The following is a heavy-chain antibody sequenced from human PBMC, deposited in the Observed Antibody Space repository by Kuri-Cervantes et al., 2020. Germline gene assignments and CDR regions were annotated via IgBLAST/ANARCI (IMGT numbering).Heavy chain of an antibody. D-gene: IGHD6-13*01. CDR3: ARVTAAGQYYYYYYGMDV. CDR1: GFTFSSYG. J-gene: IGHJ6*02. V-gene: IGHV3-30*03. Sequence: LSLTCAASGFTFSSYGMHWVRQAPGKGLEWVAVISYDGSNKYYADSVKGRFTISRDNSKNTLYLQMNSLRAEDTAVYYCARVTAAGQYYYYYYGMDVWGQGTTVTVSS. CDR2: ISYDGSNK.